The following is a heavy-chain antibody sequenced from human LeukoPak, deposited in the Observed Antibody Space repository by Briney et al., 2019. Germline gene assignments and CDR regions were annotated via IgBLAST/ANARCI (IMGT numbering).Heavy chain of an antibody. D-gene: IGHD3-3*01. CDR1: GFTFSSYA. Sequence: PGGSLRLSCAASGFTFSSYAMNWVRQAPGMGLEWVSGISGSGSHTYYADSVKGRFTISRDSSKNTLYLQMSSLRAEDTALYYCARGVVFGVVILNFDYWGQGTLVTVSS. V-gene: IGHV3-23*01. CDR3: ARGVVFGVVILNFDY. J-gene: IGHJ4*02. CDR2: ISGSGSHT.